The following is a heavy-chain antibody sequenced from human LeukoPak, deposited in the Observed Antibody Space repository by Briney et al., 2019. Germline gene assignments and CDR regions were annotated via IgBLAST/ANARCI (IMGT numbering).Heavy chain of an antibody. CDR2: ISSSSSYI. Sequence: GSLRLSCAASGFTFSSYSMNWVRQAPGKGLEWVSSISSSSSYIYYADSVKGRFTISRDNAKNSLYLQMNSLRAEDTAVYYYARGDVLRFLEWLLPLHFDYWGQGTLVTVSS. CDR3: ARGDVLRFLEWLLPLHFDY. V-gene: IGHV3-21*01. CDR1: GFTFSSYS. J-gene: IGHJ4*02. D-gene: IGHD3-3*01.